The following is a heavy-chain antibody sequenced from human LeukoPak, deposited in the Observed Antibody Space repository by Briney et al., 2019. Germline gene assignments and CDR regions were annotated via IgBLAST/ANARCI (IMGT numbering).Heavy chain of an antibody. CDR3: ARLTPGRARYFDY. V-gene: IGHV4-59*01. CDR1: GGSISSYY. D-gene: IGHD3-9*01. Sequence: SETLSLTCTVSGGSISSYYWSWIRQPPGKGLEWIGYIYDSGSTNYNPSLKSRVTISVDTSKNQFSLKLSSVTAADTAVYYCARLTPGRARYFDYWGQGTLVTVSS. CDR2: IYDSGST. J-gene: IGHJ4*02.